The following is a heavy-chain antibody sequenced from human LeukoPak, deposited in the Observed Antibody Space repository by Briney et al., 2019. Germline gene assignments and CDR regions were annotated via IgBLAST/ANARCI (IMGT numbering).Heavy chain of an antibody. CDR1: GYTFTSYY. CDR3: AREGTITMVRGVICNRNAFDI. CDR2: INPSGGST. V-gene: IGHV1-46*01. Sequence: GASVKVSCKASGYTFTSYYMHWVRQAPGQGLEWMGIINPSGGSTSYAQKFQGRVTMTRDTSTSTVYMELSSLRSEDTAVYYCAREGTITMVRGVICNRNAFDIWGQGTMVTVSS. D-gene: IGHD3-10*01. J-gene: IGHJ3*02.